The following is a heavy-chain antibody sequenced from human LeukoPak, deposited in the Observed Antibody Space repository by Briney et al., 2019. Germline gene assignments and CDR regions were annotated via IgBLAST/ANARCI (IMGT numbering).Heavy chain of an antibody. Sequence: GGSLRLSCAASGFTVSSNYMSWVRQAPGKGLEWVSVIYSGGSTYYADSVKGRFTISRDNSRNTLYLQMNSLRAEDTAVYYCARDSGDHIFDYWGQGTLVTVSS. CDR1: GFTVSSNY. CDR2: IYSGGST. CDR3: ARDSGDHIFDY. D-gene: IGHD3-10*01. V-gene: IGHV3-53*01. J-gene: IGHJ4*02.